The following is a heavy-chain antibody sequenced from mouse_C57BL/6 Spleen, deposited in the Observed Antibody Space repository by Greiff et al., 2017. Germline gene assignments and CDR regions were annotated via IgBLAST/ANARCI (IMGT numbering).Heavy chain of an antibody. D-gene: IGHD1-1*01. CDR2: INPNNGGT. CDR3: ARPYYYGSSHWNFDV. CDR1: GYTFTDYN. Sequence: VQLQQSGPELVKPGASVKIPCKASGYTFTDYNMDWVKQSHGKSLEWIGDINPNNGGTIYNQKFKGKATLTVDKSSSTAYMELRSLTSEDTAVYYCARPYYYGSSHWNFDVWGTGTTVTVSS. J-gene: IGHJ1*03. V-gene: IGHV1-18*01.